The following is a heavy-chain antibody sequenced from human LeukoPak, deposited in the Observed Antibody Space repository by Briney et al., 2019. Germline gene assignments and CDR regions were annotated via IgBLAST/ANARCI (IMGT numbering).Heavy chain of an antibody. V-gene: IGHV3-23*01. D-gene: IGHD3-3*01. Sequence: GGSLRLSCAASGFAFNNYVMSWVRQAPGKGLEWVSSISGSGGSTYYTDSVKGRFTISRDNSKNTLFLQMNSLRAEDTAVYSCAKDSTASGSYYGVDIWGQGTTVTVSS. J-gene: IGHJ6*02. CDR2: ISGSGGST. CDR3: AKDSTASGSYYGVDI. CDR1: GFAFNNYV.